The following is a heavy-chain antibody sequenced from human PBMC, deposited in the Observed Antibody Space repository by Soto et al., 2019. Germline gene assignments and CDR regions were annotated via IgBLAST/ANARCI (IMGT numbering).Heavy chain of an antibody. D-gene: IGHD4-4*01. CDR3: AKDPTGNYVGGFDF. Sequence: AGSLRLSCAASGFSFRSYAMTWVRQAQGKGLEWVSGVSVSDHKTYYAVPVKGRFTISRDDSKNTLFLQMNSLRVDDTAVYYCAKDPTGNYVGGFDFWGHATMVTVSS. V-gene: IGHV3-23*01. CDR2: VSVSDHKT. CDR1: GFSFRSYA. J-gene: IGHJ3*01.